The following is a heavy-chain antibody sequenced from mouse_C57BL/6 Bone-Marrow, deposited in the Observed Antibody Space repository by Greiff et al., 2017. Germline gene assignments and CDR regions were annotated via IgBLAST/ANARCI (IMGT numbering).Heavy chain of an antibody. Sequence: QVPLTQPGAELVRPGSSVKLSCKASGYTFTSYWMDWVKQRPGQGLEWIGNIYPSDSETHYNQKFKDKATLTVDKSSSTAYMQLSSLTSEDSAVYYCARTGFYAMDYWGQGTSVIVSS. D-gene: IGHD2-2*01. CDR1: GYTFTSYW. V-gene: IGHV1-61*01. J-gene: IGHJ4*01. CDR3: ARTGFYAMDY. CDR2: IYPSDSET.